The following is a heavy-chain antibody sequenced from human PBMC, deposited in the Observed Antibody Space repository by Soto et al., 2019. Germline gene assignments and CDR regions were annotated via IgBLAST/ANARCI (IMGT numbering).Heavy chain of an antibody. D-gene: IGHD3-3*01. J-gene: IGHJ3*02. CDR3: AVRITIFGVDKHAFDI. CDR1: GGSISSSNW. CDR2: IYHSGST. V-gene: IGHV4-4*02. Sequence: SETLSLTCAVSGGSISSSNWWSWVRQPPGKGLEWIGEIYHSGSTNYNPSLKSRVTISVDKSKNQFSLKLSSVTAADTAVYYCAVRITIFGVDKHAFDIWGQGTMVTVSS.